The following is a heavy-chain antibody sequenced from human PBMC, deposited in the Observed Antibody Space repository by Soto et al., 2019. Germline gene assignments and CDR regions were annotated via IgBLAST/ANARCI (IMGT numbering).Heavy chain of an antibody. J-gene: IGHJ3*02. D-gene: IGHD2-2*01. CDR3: ARVAVGTDCSSTSCYLGAFDI. CDR1: GDSVSSGLYY. Sequence: SETLSLTCTVSGDSVSSGLYYWGWVRQPPGKGLEWIGYIYYSGSTNYNPSLENRVTMSLATSKNQFSLRLRSVTAADTAVYYCARVAVGTDCSSTSCYLGAFDIWGQGTMVTVSS. V-gene: IGHV4-61*01. CDR2: IYYSGST.